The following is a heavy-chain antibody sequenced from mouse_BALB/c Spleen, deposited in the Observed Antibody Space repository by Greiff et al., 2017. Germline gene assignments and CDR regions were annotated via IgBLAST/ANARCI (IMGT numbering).Heavy chain of an antibody. CDR3: ARRGGFAY. Sequence: VQLQQSGAELVRPGTSVKISCKASGYAFTNYWLGWVKQRPGHGLEWIGDIYPGSGNTYYNEKFKGKATLTADKSSSTAYMQLSSLTSEDSAVYFCARRGGFAYWGQGTLVTVSA. CDR2: IYPGSGNT. V-gene: IGHV1-63*01. J-gene: IGHJ3*01. CDR1: GYAFTNYW.